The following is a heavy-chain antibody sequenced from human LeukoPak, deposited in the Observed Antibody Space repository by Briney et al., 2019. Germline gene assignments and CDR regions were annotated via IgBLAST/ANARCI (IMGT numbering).Heavy chain of an antibody. Sequence: PGGSLRLSCAASGFTFSSYWMHWVRQAPGKGLVWVSRISTDGSSTTYADSVKGRFTISRDNAKNTLYLQMNSLRAEDTGVYYCARVQKQWLATYYYYYGMDVWGQGTTVTVSS. J-gene: IGHJ6*02. CDR1: GFTFSSYW. CDR2: ISTDGSST. V-gene: IGHV3-74*01. CDR3: ARVQKQWLATYYYYYGMDV. D-gene: IGHD6-19*01.